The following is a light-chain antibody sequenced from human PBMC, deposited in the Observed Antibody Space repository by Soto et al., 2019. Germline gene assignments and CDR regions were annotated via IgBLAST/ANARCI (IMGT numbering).Light chain of an antibody. CDR3: QQYENSPIT. CDR2: GAS. V-gene: IGKV3-20*01. Sequence: EMVLTQSPATLCLSPGETATLSCRASQSVSSYLAWYQQKPGQAPRLLIYGASSRATGIPDRFSGTGSETDFTLTINRLEPEDFAVYYCQQYENSPITFGQGTRLEIK. J-gene: IGKJ5*01. CDR1: QSVSSY.